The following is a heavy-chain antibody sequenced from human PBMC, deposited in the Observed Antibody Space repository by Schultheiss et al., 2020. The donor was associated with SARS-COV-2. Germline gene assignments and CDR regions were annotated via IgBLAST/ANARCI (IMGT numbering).Heavy chain of an antibody. CDR2: IIAIFGTV. J-gene: IGHJ5*02. CDR1: GGSFSSYA. V-gene: IGHV1-69*13. CDR3: ARTEVLDYSSSWYGWFDH. Sequence: SVKVSCKASGGSFSSYAISWMRQAPGQGLEWMGGIIAIFGTVNNTQKFQGRVTITADESTRTAYMELSSLRSEDTAVYFCARTEVLDYSSSWYGWFDHWGQGSLVTVSS. D-gene: IGHD6-13*01.